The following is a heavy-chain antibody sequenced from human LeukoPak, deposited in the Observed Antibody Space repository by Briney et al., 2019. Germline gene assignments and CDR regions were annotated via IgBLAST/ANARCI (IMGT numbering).Heavy chain of an antibody. CDR3: ARDGRDEWEPLWAFDI. CDR2: IKEDESEK. V-gene: IGHV3-7*03. Sequence: GGSLRLSCAASGFTFSTYWMHWVRQAPGKGLEWVANIKEDESEKYYVGSVKGRFTISRDNAKNSLYLQMNSLRAEDTAVYYCARDGRDEWEPLWAFDIWGQGTMVTVSS. D-gene: IGHD1-26*01. J-gene: IGHJ3*02. CDR1: GFTFSTYW.